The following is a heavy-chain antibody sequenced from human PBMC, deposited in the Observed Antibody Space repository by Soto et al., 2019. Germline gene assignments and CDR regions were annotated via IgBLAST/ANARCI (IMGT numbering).Heavy chain of an antibody. V-gene: IGHV4-59*01. Sequence: SETLSLTCTVSGGSISSYYWSWIRQPPGKGLEWIGYIYYSGSTNYNPTLKSRVTISVDTSKNQFSLKLSSVTAADTAVYYCARDQGHLWFGDWGQGTLVTAPQ. D-gene: IGHD3-10*01. J-gene: IGHJ4*02. CDR2: IYYSGST. CDR1: GGSISSYY. CDR3: ARDQGHLWFGD.